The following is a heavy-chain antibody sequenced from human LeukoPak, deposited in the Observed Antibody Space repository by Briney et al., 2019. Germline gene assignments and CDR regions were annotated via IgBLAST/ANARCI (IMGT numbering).Heavy chain of an antibody. Sequence: ASVKVSCKASGGTFSSYAISWVRQAPGQGREWMGGIIPIFGTAFYAPKFQGRVTITADKSPSTAYLELSSLRSEDTTVYYCARDTRLLFSSQDTAMVGPYYYYYMDVWGKGPTVSVSS. J-gene: IGHJ6*03. D-gene: IGHD5-18*01. CDR1: GGTFSSYA. CDR2: IIPIFGTA. V-gene: IGHV1-69*06. CDR3: ARDTRLLFSSQDTAMVGPYYYYYMDV.